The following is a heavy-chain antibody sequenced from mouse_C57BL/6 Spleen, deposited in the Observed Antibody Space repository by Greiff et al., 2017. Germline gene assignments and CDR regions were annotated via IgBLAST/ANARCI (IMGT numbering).Heavy chain of an antibody. Sequence: VQLQQSGAELVKPGASVKISCKASGYAFSSYWMNWVKQRPGKGLEWIGQIYPGDGDTNYNGKFKGKATLTADKSSSTAYMQLSSLTSEDSAVYFCARGVGNYYAMDYWGQGTSVTVSS. CDR2: IYPGDGDT. V-gene: IGHV1-80*01. J-gene: IGHJ4*01. D-gene: IGHD2-1*01. CDR3: ARGVGNYYAMDY. CDR1: GYAFSSYW.